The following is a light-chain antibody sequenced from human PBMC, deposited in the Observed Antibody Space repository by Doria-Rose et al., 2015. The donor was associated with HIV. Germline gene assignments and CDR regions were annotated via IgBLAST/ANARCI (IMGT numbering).Light chain of an antibody. V-gene: IGKV3-20*01. Sequence: TQSPGTLSLSPGERATLSCRASQSFSSTCLAWYQQKPGQAPSLLIYDGSTRATGIPDRFSASGSGTDFTLTINRLEPEDFAPNYCLQYGTSWTFGQGTKVEI. CDR3: LQYGTSWT. J-gene: IGKJ1*01. CDR1: QSFSSTC. CDR2: DGS.